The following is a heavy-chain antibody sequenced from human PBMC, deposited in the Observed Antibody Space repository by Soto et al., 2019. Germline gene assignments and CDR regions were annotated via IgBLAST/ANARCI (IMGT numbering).Heavy chain of an antibody. CDR1: GGSISGYY. V-gene: IGHV4-4*07. Sequence: SETLSLTCTVSGGSISGYYWSWVRQSAGKGLEWIGRIYTSGSTNHNPSLESRVTMSIDTSNNQFSLRLSSVTAAETAVYYCARDGTMVRHGLGGWGQGTTVSVSS. CDR3: ARDGTMVRHGLGG. J-gene: IGHJ6*02. CDR2: IYTSGST. D-gene: IGHD3-10*01.